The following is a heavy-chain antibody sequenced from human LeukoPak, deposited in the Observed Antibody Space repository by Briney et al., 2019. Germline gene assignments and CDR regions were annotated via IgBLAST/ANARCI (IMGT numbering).Heavy chain of an antibody. D-gene: IGHD5-12*01. CDR2: ITGSGGST. CDR1: GFTFTTYA. CDR3: AKDGAWLRFDD. Sequence: GGSLRLSCGASGFTFTTYAMTWVRQAPGKGLEWVSSITGSGGSTYYGDSVKGRFTISRDNSKNTLYLQMNSLRAEDTAVYYCAKDGAWLRFDDWGQGILVTVSS. V-gene: IGHV3-23*01. J-gene: IGHJ4*02.